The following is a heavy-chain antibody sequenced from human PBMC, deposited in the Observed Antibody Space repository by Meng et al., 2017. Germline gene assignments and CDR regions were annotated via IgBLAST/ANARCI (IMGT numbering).Heavy chain of an antibody. D-gene: IGHD5-24*01. Sequence: GGSLRLSCAASGFTFSSYSMNWVRQAPGKGLEWVGFIRSKAYGGTTEYAASVKGRFTISRDDSKSIAYLQMNSLKTEDTAVYYCTRDSAEMWDFDYWGQGTLVTVSS. CDR2: IRSKAYGGTT. CDR3: TRDSAEMWDFDY. CDR1: GFTFSSYS. V-gene: IGHV3-49*04. J-gene: IGHJ4*02.